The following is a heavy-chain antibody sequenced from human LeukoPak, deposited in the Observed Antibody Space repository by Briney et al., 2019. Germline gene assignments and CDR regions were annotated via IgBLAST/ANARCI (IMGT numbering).Heavy chain of an antibody. CDR3: ARDFLDYGSGSYYEGGPVDY. J-gene: IGHJ4*02. CDR1: GYTFTSNY. V-gene: IGHV1-46*01. Sequence: SETLSCNASGYTFTSNYMHWVRNAPPQGLEWMGIINPSRGSTSYAQKFQSRVTMTRDTSTSTVYMELSSLRSEDTAVYYCARDFLDYGSGSYYEGGPVDYWGQGTLVTVSS. D-gene: IGHD3-10*01. CDR2: INPSRGST.